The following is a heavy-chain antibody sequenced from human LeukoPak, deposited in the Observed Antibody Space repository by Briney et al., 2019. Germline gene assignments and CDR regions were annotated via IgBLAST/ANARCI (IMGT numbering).Heavy chain of an antibody. CDR1: GGSISSYY. Sequence: SETLSLTCTVSGGSISSYYWSWIRQPPGKGLEWIGYIYYSGSANYNPSLKSRVTISVDTSKNQFSLKLSSVTAADTAVYYCARDGGRLRPLDYGMDVWGQGTTVTVSS. J-gene: IGHJ6*02. D-gene: IGHD4-17*01. CDR3: ARDGGRLRPLDYGMDV. CDR2: IYYSGSA. V-gene: IGHV4-59*01.